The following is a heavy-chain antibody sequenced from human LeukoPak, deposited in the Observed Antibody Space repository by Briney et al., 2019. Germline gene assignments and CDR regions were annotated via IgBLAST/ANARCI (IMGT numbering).Heavy chain of an antibody. CDR2: IGTAGDT. CDR1: GFTFSSYD. CDR3: ASKGVITRADDAFDI. Sequence: GGSLRLSCAASGFTFSSYDMHWVRQATGRGLEWVSAIGTAGDTYYPGSVKGRFTISRENAKNSLYLQMNSLRAGDTAVYYCASKGVITRADDAFDIWGQGTMVTVSS. D-gene: IGHD3-22*01. V-gene: IGHV3-13*01. J-gene: IGHJ3*02.